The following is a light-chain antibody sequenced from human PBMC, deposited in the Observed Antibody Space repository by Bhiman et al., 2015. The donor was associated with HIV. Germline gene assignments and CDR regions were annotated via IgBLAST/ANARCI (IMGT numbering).Light chain of an antibody. CDR2: DVS. Sequence: QSALPQPASVSGSPGQSITISCTGGTNDIGAYNYVSWYQQHPGKAPKLMIYDVSNRPSGVSNRFSGSKSGNTASLTVSGLQAEDEADYFCSSYTSSRNFYVFGTGTKVTVL. J-gene: IGLJ1*01. CDR3: SSYTSSRNFYV. V-gene: IGLV2-14*03. CDR1: TNDIGAYNY.